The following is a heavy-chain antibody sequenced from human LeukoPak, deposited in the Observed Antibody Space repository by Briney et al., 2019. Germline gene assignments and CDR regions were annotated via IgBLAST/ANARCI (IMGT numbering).Heavy chain of an antibody. J-gene: IGHJ4*02. CDR2: ISHDGSNK. D-gene: IGHD2-2*02. CDR1: GFTFSSYA. CDR3: ARDLGERPNIVVVPAAIYYFDY. Sequence: GGSLRLSCAASGFTFSSYAMHWVRQAPGKGLEWVAVISHDGSNKYYADSVKGRFTISRDNSKNTLYLQMNSLRAEDTAVYYCARDLGERPNIVVVPAAIYYFDYWGQGTLVTVSS. V-gene: IGHV3-30*01.